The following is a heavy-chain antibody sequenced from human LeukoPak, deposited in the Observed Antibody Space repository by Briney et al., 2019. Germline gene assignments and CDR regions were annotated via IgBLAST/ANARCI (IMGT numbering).Heavy chain of an antibody. D-gene: IGHD6-13*01. Sequence: ASVKVSCKVSGYTLTELSMHWVRQAPGKGLEWVGGFDPEDGETIYAQKFQGRVTMTEDTSTDTAYMELSSLRSEDTAVYYCATAINTGYSSSWFDYWGQGTLVTVSS. CDR2: FDPEDGET. CDR3: ATAINTGYSSSWFDY. CDR1: GYTLTELS. J-gene: IGHJ4*02. V-gene: IGHV1-24*01.